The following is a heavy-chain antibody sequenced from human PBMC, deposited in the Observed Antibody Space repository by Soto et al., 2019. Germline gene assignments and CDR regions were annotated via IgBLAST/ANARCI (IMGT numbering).Heavy chain of an antibody. CDR3: ARDRGYDAHDYYYNAMDV. CDR1: GFTFRTYT. Sequence: GGSLRLSCISSGFTFRTYTMNWVRQAPGKGLEWVSGIRCLSPYTFYAESVKGRFTISRDNAKNSLYLQMNSLRAEDTAVYYCARDRGYDAHDYYYNAMDVWGQGTTVTVSS. D-gene: IGHD2-15*01. V-gene: IGHV3-21*01. CDR2: IRCLSPYT. J-gene: IGHJ6*02.